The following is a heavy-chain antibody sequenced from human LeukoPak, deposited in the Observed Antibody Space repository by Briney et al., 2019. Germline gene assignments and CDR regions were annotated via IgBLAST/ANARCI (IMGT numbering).Heavy chain of an antibody. CDR2: INPNSGGT. V-gene: IGHV1-2*06. Sequence: ASVKVSCKASGYTFTGYYMHWVRQAPGQGLEWMGRINPNSGGTNYAQKFQGRVTMTRDTSISTAYMELSSLKASDTAMYYCATCSGGSYNWFDPWGQGTLVTVSS. J-gene: IGHJ5*02. CDR3: ATCSGGSYNWFDP. D-gene: IGHD2-15*01. CDR1: GYTFTGYY.